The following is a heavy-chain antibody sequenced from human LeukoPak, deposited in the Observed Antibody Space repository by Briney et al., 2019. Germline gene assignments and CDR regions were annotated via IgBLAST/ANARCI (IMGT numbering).Heavy chain of an antibody. D-gene: IGHD3-3*01. CDR3: VSGGSGYFLTLDGEY. CDR2: IRYDGSNK. V-gene: IGHV3-30*02. Sequence: GGSLRLSCAASGFTFSSYGMHWVRQAPGKGLEWVAFIRYDGSNKYYADSVKGRFTISRDNAKNSLYLQMNSLRAEDTAVYYCVSGGSGYFLTLDGEYWGQGTLVTVSS. J-gene: IGHJ4*02. CDR1: GFTFSSYG.